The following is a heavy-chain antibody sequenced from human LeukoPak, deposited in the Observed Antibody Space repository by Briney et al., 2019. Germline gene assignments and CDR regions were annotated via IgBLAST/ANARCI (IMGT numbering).Heavy chain of an antibody. J-gene: IGHJ4*02. CDR1: GFTFSSYA. Sequence: GGSLRLSCAASGFTFSSYAMSWVRQAPGKGLEWVSAISGSGGSTYYADSVKGRFTISRDNSKNTLYLQMDSLRAEDTAVYYCAKDRSLWGWAPQIFYYFDYWGQGTLVTVSS. D-gene: IGHD6-19*01. V-gene: IGHV3-23*01. CDR2: ISGSGGST. CDR3: AKDRSLWGWAPQIFYYFDY.